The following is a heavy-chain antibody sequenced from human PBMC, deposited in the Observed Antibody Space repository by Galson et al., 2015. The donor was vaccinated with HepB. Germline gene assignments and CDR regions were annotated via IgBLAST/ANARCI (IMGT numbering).Heavy chain of an antibody. Sequence: QSGAEVKKPGESLRISCKGSGYSFTSYWISWVRQMPGKGLEWMGRIDPSDSYTNYSPSFQGHVTISADKSISTAYLQWSSLKASDTAMYYCARQHYYDSSGYHGPYYYYGMDVWGQGTTVTVSS. CDR3: ARQHYYDSSGYHGPYYYYGMDV. CDR2: IDPSDSYT. J-gene: IGHJ6*02. V-gene: IGHV5-10-1*01. D-gene: IGHD3-22*01. CDR1: GYSFTSYW.